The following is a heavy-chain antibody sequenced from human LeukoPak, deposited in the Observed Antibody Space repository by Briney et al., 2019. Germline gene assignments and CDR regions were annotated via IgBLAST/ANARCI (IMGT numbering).Heavy chain of an antibody. CDR1: GFTFDDYG. J-gene: IGHJ6*03. CDR3: ARASYRRYYYYYMDV. D-gene: IGHD1-14*01. CDR2: INWNGGST. Sequence: GGSLRLSCAASGFTFDDYGMSWVRQAPGKGLGWVSGINWNGGSTGYADSVKGRFTISRDNAKNSLYLQMNSLRAEDTALYYCARASYRRYYYYYMDVWGKGTAVTVSS. V-gene: IGHV3-20*04.